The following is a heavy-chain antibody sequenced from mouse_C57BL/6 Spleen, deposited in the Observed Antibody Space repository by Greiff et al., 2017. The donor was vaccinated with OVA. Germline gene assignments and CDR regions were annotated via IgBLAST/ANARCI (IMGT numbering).Heavy chain of an antibody. J-gene: IGHJ1*03. V-gene: IGHV1-50*01. D-gene: IGHD2-3*01. CDR2: IDPSDSYT. CDR3: ARRWLPHWYFDV. Sequence: VQLQQPGAELVKPGASVKLSCKASGYTFTSYWMQWVKQRPGQGLEWIGEIDPSDSYTNYNQKFKGKATLTEDTSTSAAYMQLSSLTSEDSAVYYGARRWLPHWYFDVWGTGTTVTVSS. CDR1: GYTFTSYW.